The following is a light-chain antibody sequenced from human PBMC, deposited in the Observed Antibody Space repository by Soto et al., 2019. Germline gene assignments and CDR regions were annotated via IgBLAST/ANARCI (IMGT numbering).Light chain of an antibody. CDR2: GAS. Sequence: EIGLTPSPGTLSLSPGERATLSFRASQSVSNNYLAWYQQKPGQAPRLLIYGASNRATGIPDRFSGSGSGTDFTLTISRLEPEDFAVYYCQQYGSSGTFGQGTKVDIK. V-gene: IGKV3-20*01. CDR1: QSVSNNY. J-gene: IGKJ1*01. CDR3: QQYGSSGT.